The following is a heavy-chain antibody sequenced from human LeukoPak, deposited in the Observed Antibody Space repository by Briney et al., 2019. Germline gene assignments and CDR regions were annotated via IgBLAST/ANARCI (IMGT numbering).Heavy chain of an antibody. V-gene: IGHV3-23*01. J-gene: IGHJ4*02. CDR1: GITLSNYG. CDR3: AKRGVVIRVILVGFHKEAYYFDS. Sequence: GGSLRLSCAVSGITLSNYGMSWVRQAPGKGLEWVAGISDSGGRTNYADSVKGRFTISRDNPKNTLYLQMNSLKAEDTAVYFCAKRGVVIRVILVGFHKEAYYFDSWGQGTLVTVSS. D-gene: IGHD3-22*01. CDR2: ISDSGGRT.